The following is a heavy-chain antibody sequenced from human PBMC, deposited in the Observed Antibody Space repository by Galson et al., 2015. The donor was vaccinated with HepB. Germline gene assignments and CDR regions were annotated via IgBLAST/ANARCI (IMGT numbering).Heavy chain of an antibody. V-gene: IGHV1-2*06. CDR1: GYTFTGYY. Sequence: SVKVSCKASGYTFTGYYMHWVRQAPGQGLEWMGRTNPNSGGTNYAQKFQGRVTMTRDTSISTAYMELSRLRSDDTAVYYCARALPSCSSTSCYSPNWFDPWGQGTLVTVSS. D-gene: IGHD2-2*01. CDR3: ARALPSCSSTSCYSPNWFDP. CDR2: TNPNSGGT. J-gene: IGHJ5*02.